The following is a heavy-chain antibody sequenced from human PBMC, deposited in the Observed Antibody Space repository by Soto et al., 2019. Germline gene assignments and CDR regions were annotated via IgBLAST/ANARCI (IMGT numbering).Heavy chain of an antibody. Sequence: QVKLRESGPELGKASETLSLTCTVSGGSISGYHWSWIRQTPGKRLEWVGYIYPTGSTDYNPSLKSLVTISADTSKNQVSLKLSPVTASDTAVYYCARGLGTAVFDYWGQGALVTVSS. V-gene: IGHV4-4*08. CDR1: GGSISGYH. CDR3: ARGLGTAVFDY. J-gene: IGHJ4*02. D-gene: IGHD3-16*01. CDR2: IYPTGST.